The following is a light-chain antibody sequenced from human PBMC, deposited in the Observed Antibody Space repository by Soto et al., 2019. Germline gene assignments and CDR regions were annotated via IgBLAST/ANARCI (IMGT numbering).Light chain of an antibody. J-gene: IGKJ1*01. CDR1: QSISSW. Sequence: DIQMTQSPSTLSASVGDRVTITCRASQSISSWLAWYQQKPGKAPKLLIYKASNLESGVPSRFSGSGSGTEFTLTISSLQPDYFASYYCQEYSTNFRTFGQGTKVEIK. CDR2: KAS. CDR3: QEYSTNFRT. V-gene: IGKV1-5*03.